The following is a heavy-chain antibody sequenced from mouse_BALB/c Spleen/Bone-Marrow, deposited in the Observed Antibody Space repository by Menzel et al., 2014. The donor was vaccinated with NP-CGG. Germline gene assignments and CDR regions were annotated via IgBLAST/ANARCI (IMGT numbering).Heavy chain of an antibody. D-gene: IGHD4-1*01. CDR3: ARSLGRFDY. V-gene: IGHV3-8*02. J-gene: IGHJ2*01. CDR1: GDSITSGY. CDR2: ISYTGNT. Sequence: EVQLQESGPSLIKPSQTLSLTCPVTGDSITSGYWNWIRKFPGNELEYMGYISYTGNTYYNPSLKSRISIARDTSKNQYYLQLHSVTTEDTATYFCARSLGRFDYWGQGATLTVSS.